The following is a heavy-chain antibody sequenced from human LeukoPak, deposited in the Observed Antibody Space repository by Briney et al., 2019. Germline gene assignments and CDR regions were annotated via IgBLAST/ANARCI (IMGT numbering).Heavy chain of an antibody. V-gene: IGHV4-39*02. Sequence: PSETLSLTCTVSGGSISSSSCHWGWIRQSPGKGLEWIGNINYGGSTYYNPSLQSRVTISVDTSKNQFSLKLGSVTAADTAVYYCARDRIVGVERPVDVWGQGTTVTVSS. J-gene: IGHJ6*02. CDR1: GGSISSSSCH. CDR3: ARDRIVGVERPVDV. CDR2: INYGGST. D-gene: IGHD1-26*01.